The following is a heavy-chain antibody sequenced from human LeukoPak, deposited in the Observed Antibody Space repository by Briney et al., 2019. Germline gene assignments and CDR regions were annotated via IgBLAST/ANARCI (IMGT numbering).Heavy chain of an antibody. J-gene: IGHJ3*02. CDR3: ASHRQWLPRPHFDI. CDR2: IYYSGST. V-gene: IGHV4-31*03. CDR1: GGSISSGGYY. Sequence: SETLSLTCTVSGGSISSGGYYWSWIRQHPGKGLEWIGYIYYSGSTYYNPSLKSRVTISVDTSKNQFSLKLSSVTAADTAAYYCASHRQWLPRPHFDIWGQGTMVTVSS. D-gene: IGHD6-19*01.